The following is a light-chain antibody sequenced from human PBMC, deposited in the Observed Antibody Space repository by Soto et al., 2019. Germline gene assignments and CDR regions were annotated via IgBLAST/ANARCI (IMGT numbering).Light chain of an antibody. CDR3: AAWDDSLSGPV. Sequence: QYVLTQPPSASGTPGQRVTISCSGSSSNIGSNYVYWYQQLPGTAPQLLIYRNNQRPSGVPDRFSGSKSGTSASLAISGLRSEDEADYYCAAWDDSLSGPVFGGGTQLTVL. V-gene: IGLV1-47*01. CDR1: SSNIGSNY. CDR2: RNN. J-gene: IGLJ7*01.